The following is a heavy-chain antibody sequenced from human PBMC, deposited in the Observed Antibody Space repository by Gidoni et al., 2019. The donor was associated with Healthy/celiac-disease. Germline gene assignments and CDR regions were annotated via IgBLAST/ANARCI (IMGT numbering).Heavy chain of an antibody. Sequence: EVQLVESGGGLVKPGGSLRLSCAASGFTFSSYSMTWVRQAPGKGLEWVSSISSSGSYIYYADSVKGRFTISRDNAKNSLYLQMNSLRAEDTAVYYCASLPRDSSGYYNTLGIIGYYFDYWGQGTLVTVSS. CDR2: ISSSGSYI. CDR3: ASLPRDSSGYYNTLGIIGYYFDY. D-gene: IGHD3-22*01. J-gene: IGHJ4*02. V-gene: IGHV3-21*01. CDR1: GFTFSSYS.